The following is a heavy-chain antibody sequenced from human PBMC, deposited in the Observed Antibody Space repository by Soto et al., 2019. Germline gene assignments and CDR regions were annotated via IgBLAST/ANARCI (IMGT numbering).Heavy chain of an antibody. D-gene: IGHD3-3*01. J-gene: IGHJ4*02. Sequence: EVQLVESGGGLVQPGGSLRLSCVASEFSFSSYSMHWVRQSPGKGLEWVSYISSSGGTKYYTDSAKGRFTISRDNAKNSLYLQMNSLRAEETAIEYCARAVLWSDSWGQGPLVTVSS. V-gene: IGHV3-48*01. CDR2: ISSSGGTK. CDR1: EFSFSSYS. CDR3: ARAVLWSDS.